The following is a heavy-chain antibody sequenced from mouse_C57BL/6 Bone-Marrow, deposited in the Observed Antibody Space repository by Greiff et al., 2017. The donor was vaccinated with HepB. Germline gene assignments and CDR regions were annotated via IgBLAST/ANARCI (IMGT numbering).Heavy chain of an antibody. D-gene: IGHD1-1*01. Sequence: VQLQQPGAELVKPGASVKLSCKASGYTFTSYWMHWVKQRPGRGLEWIGRIDPNSGGTKYNEKFKSKATLTVDEPSSTAYMQLSSLTSEDSAVYYCARRGHYYGSSHWYFDVWGTGTTVTVSS. CDR2: IDPNSGGT. CDR3: ARRGHYYGSSHWYFDV. J-gene: IGHJ1*03. CDR1: GYTFTSYW. V-gene: IGHV1-72*01.